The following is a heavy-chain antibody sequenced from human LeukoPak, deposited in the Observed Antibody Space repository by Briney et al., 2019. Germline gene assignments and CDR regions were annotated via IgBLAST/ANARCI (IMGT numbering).Heavy chain of an antibody. CDR3: ASSRASTDYYMDV. J-gene: IGHJ6*03. V-gene: IGHV1-69*06. Sequence: ASVKVSCKASGGTFSSYAISWVRQAPGQGLEWMGGIIPIFGTANYAQKFQGRVTITADKSTSTAYMELSSLRSEDTAVYYCASSRASTDYYMDVWGKGTTVTVSS. CDR2: IIPIFGTA. CDR1: GGTFSSYA.